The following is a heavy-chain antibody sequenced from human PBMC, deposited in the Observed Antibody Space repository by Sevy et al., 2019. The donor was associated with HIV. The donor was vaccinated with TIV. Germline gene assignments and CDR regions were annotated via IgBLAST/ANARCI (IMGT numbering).Heavy chain of an antibody. V-gene: IGHV3-11*01. Sequence: GGSLRLSCAASGFTFSDYYMSWIRQAPGKGLEWVSYITGSGSTRYYADSVKGRFTISRENDKNSLYLKMNSLRAEDTAVYYCAREPAADAFDIWGQGTMVTVSS. CDR3: AREPAADAFDI. CDR2: ITGSGSTR. CDR1: GFTFSDYY. J-gene: IGHJ3*02. D-gene: IGHD6-25*01.